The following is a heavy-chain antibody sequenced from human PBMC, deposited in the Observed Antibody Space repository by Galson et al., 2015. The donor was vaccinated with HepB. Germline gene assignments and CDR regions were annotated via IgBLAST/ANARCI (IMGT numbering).Heavy chain of an antibody. CDR2: ISYDGSNK. V-gene: IGHV3-30*18. CDR3: AKDSYYYDSRYYGMDV. J-gene: IGHJ6*02. D-gene: IGHD3-22*01. CDR1: GFTFSSYG. Sequence: SLRLSCAASGFTFSSYGMHWARQAPGKGLEWVAVISYDGSNKYYADSVKGRFTISRDNSKNTLYLQMNSLRAEDTAVYYCAKDSYYYDSRYYGMDVWGQGTTVTVSS.